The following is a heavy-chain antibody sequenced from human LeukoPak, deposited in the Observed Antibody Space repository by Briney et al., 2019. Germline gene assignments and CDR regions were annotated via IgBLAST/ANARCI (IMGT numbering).Heavy chain of an antibody. CDR1: GFTFSSYW. V-gene: IGHV3-7*01. Sequence: GGSLRLSCAASGFTFSSYWMTWVRQAPGKGLEWVANIWQDGSEKYFVDSVKGRFTISRDNAKKSLFLHMNTLRAEDTAVYYCARYSSGDYRYFDYWGQGTLVTVSS. CDR2: IWQDGSEK. J-gene: IGHJ4*02. D-gene: IGHD3-22*01. CDR3: ARYSSGDYRYFDY.